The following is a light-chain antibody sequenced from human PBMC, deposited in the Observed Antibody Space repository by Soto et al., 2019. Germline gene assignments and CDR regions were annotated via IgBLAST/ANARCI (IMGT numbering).Light chain of an antibody. CDR1: SSNIGSNA. CDR3: AAWDDSLNGWV. V-gene: IGLV1-44*01. CDR2: SNN. Sequence: QSVLTQTPSASGTPGQRVTISCSGSSSNIGSNAVNWYQQLPGTAPKLLIYSNNERPSGVPDRFSGSKSGPSAALAISGLQSEDEANYYCAAWDDSLNGWVFGGGTKLTVL. J-gene: IGLJ3*02.